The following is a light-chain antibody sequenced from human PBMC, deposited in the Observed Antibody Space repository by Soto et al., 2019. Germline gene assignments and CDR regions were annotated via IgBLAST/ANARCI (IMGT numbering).Light chain of an antibody. CDR2: GAS. CDR3: QQYVSSLFT. CDR1: QSVSSSY. J-gene: IGKJ3*01. V-gene: IGKV3-20*01. Sequence: EIVLTQSPGTLSLSPGERATLSCRASQSVSSSYLAWYQQKPGQAPRLLIYGASSKATGIPDRFSGSGSGTALTLTISSLEPEDFAVYYCQQYVSSLFTFGPGTKVDIK.